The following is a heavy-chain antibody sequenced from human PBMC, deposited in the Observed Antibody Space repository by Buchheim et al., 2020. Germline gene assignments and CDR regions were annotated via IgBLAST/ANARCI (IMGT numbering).Heavy chain of an antibody. CDR2: LFSRGKT. J-gene: IGHJ4*02. CDR1: SAFTSDTSVY. D-gene: IGHD2-15*01. CDR3: ARVVVMVAATRGYFDF. Sequence: QLQLQESGPRLVKPSETLSLTCAVSSAFTSDTSVYWAWVRQTPGKELEWIASLFSRGKTYYNPSLQSRVTMSGDMSKNEFSLKLSSVSAADTAMYYCARVVVMVAATRGYFDFWGQG. V-gene: IGHV4-39*07.